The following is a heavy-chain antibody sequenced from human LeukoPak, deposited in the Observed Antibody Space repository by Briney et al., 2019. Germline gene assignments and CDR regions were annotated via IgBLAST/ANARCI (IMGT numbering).Heavy chain of an antibody. CDR3: AKDYDILTGYFSDFDC. J-gene: IGHJ4*02. D-gene: IGHD3-9*01. V-gene: IGHV3-48*01. Sequence: GGSLRLSCAASGFTFGSYSMTWVRQAPGKGLEWVSYIRSSSTTIYYADSVKGRFTISRDNSKNTLYLQMNSLRAEDTAVYYCAKDYDILTGYFSDFDCWGQGTLVTVSS. CDR2: IRSSSTTI. CDR1: GFTFGSYS.